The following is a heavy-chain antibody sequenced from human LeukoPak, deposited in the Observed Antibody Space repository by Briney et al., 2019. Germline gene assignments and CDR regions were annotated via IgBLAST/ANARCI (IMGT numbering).Heavy chain of an antibody. CDR3: AIGGDSTTSCYRCFNY. CDR2: IFPDDSDT. CDR1: GYRFINYW. D-gene: IGHD2-2*01. V-gene: IGHV5-51*01. Sequence: GESLKISCKGSGYRFINYWTGWVRQMPGKGLEWMGIIFPDDSDTRYSPSFQGQVTISADKSISTAYLQWSSLKASDTAMYYCAIGGDSTTSCYRCFNYWGQGTLVTVSS. J-gene: IGHJ4*02.